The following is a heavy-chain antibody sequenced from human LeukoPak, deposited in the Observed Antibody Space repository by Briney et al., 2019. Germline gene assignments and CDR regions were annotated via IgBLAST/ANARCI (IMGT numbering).Heavy chain of an antibody. J-gene: IGHJ4*02. CDR3: ATIGARVAVAGTRAFDY. CDR1: GFTFSNYA. Sequence: PGGSLRLSCVASGFTFSNYAMHWVRQAPGKGLEWVAVISYGGSNKYYADSVKGRFTISRDNSKNTLYLQMISLRAEDTAVYYCATIGARVAVAGTRAFDYWGQGTLVTVSS. D-gene: IGHD6-19*01. CDR2: ISYGGSNK. V-gene: IGHV3-30*04.